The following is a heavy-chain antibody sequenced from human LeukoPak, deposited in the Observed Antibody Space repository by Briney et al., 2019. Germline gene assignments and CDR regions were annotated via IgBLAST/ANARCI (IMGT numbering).Heavy chain of an antibody. J-gene: IGHJ5*02. CDR3: AKDFYSGSSP. D-gene: IGHD1-26*01. V-gene: IGHV3-30*02. CDR1: GFTFTGYP. CDR2: IRYDGSNE. Sequence: GGSLRLSCAASGFTFTGYPMHWVRQPPGKGLEWVAFIRYDGSNEYYADSVKGRFTISRDNSKNTLFLQMNSLRTEDTAVYYCAKDFYSGSSPWGQGTLVTVSS.